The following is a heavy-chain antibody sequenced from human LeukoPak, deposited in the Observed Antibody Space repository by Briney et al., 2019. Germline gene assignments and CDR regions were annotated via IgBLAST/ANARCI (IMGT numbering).Heavy chain of an antibody. V-gene: IGHV3-74*03. CDR2: IKSDGSFT. Sequence: GGSLRLSCADSGFTFSNYWMLWVRHAPGKWLVWVSNIKSDGSFTKYADSVKGRFTISRDNAKNTLYLQMNSLRAEDTAVYYCGRDNNYKVDVWGKGTTVTVSS. CDR3: GRDNNYKVDV. J-gene: IGHJ6*04. D-gene: IGHD4-11*01. CDR1: GFTFSNYW.